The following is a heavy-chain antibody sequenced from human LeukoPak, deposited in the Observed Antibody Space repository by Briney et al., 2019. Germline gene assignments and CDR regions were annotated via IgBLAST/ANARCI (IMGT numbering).Heavy chain of an antibody. CDR3: ARVRYCSSTSCFYYYYYMDV. CDR1: GYTFTSYD. Sequence: GASVKVSCKASGYTFTSYDINWVRQATGQGLEWMGWMSPNSGNTGYAQKFQGRVTMTRNTSISTAYMELSSLRSEDTAVYYCARVRYCSSTSCFYYYYYMDVWGKGTTVTISS. J-gene: IGHJ6*03. D-gene: IGHD2-2*01. CDR2: MSPNSGNT. V-gene: IGHV1-8*01.